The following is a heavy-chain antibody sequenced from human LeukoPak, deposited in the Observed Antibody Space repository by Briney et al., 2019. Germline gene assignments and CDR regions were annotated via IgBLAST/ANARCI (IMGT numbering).Heavy chain of an antibody. CDR2: ISSSSSYI. D-gene: IGHD2-15*01. V-gene: IGHV3-21*01. Sequence: GGSLRLSCAASGFTFSSYSMNWVHQAPGKGLEWVSSISSSSSYIYYADSVKGRFTISRDNAKNSLYLQMNSLRAEDTAVYYCARVGYCSGGSCPFYYWGQGTLVTVSS. J-gene: IGHJ4*02. CDR3: ARVGYCSGGSCPFYY. CDR1: GFTFSSYS.